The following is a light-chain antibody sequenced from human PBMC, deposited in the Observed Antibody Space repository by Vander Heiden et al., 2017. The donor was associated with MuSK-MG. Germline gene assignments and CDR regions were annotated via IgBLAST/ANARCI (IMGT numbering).Light chain of an antibody. J-gene: IGKJ1*01. V-gene: IGKV1-5*03. CDR2: GAS. CDR1: QSISTR. Sequence: IQMTQSPSTLSASVGDRVIITCRATQSISTRLAWYQQKPGKAPKLLIQGASALQSGVPSRFSGSGSGTEFTLTISSLKPDDFATYYCQRDSDYPWTFGLGTKVEI. CDR3: QRDSDYPWT.